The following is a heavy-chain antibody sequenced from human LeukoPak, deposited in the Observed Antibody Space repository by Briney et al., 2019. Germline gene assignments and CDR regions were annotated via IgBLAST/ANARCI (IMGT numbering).Heavy chain of an antibody. Sequence: GGSLRLSCAASGFTFSRYAMRWVRQAPGKGLEWVSSISNTGSTHFYADAVKGRFTISRDNSKSTVYLQMNTLRADDTAVYFCAKGVSSNGYYFDYWGQGTLVTVSS. CDR1: GFTFSRYA. D-gene: IGHD4-11*01. V-gene: IGHV3-23*01. CDR2: ISNTGSTH. J-gene: IGHJ4*02. CDR3: AKGVSSNGYYFDY.